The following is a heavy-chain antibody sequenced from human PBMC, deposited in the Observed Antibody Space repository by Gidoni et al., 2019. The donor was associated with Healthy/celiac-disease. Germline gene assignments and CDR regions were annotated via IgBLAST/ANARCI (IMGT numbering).Heavy chain of an antibody. Sequence: EVQLVESGGGLVQPGGSLRLSCAASGFTFSSYWMHWVRQAPGKGLVWVSRINSDGSSTRYADSVKGRFTISRDNAKNTLYLQMNSLRAEDTAVYYCARVTAGTENWFDPWGQGTLVTVSS. CDR1: GFTFSSYW. J-gene: IGHJ5*02. D-gene: IGHD6-13*01. CDR2: INSDGSST. V-gene: IGHV3-74*01. CDR3: ARVTAGTENWFDP.